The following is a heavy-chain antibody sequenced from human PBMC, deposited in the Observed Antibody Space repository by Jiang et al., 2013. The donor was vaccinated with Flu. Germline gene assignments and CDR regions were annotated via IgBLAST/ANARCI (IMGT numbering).Heavy chain of an antibody. CDR1: GFTFSSYG. Sequence: SGGGVVQPGRSLRLSCAASGFTFSSYGMHWVRQAPGKGLEWVAVIWYDGSNKYYADSVKGRFTISRDNSKNTLYLQMNSLRAEDTAVYYCARGGSNLNWFDPWGQGTLVTVSS. D-gene: IGHD2-15*01. J-gene: IGHJ5*02. CDR2: IWYDGSNK. CDR3: ARGGSNLNWFDP. V-gene: IGHV3-33*01.